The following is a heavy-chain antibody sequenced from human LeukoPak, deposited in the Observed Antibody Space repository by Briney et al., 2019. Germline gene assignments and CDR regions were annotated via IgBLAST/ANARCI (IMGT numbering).Heavy chain of an antibody. CDR2: IYYSGST. Sequence: SGPALVKPTQTLTLTCTFSGFSLSTRMCVSWIRQPPGKGLEWIGYIYYSGSTNYNPSLKSRVTISVDTSKNQFSLKLSSVTAADTAVYYCARERSGMATNEFDYWGQGTLVTVSS. CDR1: GFSLSTRMCV. D-gene: IGHD5-24*01. V-gene: IGHV4-59*08. CDR3: ARERSGMATNEFDY. J-gene: IGHJ4*02.